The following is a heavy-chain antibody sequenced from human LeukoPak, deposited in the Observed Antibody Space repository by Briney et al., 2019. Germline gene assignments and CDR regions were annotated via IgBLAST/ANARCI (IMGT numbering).Heavy chain of an antibody. V-gene: IGHV3-7*05. D-gene: IGHD3-10*01. Sequence: TGGSLRLSCAASGFTFSSHWMSWVRQGLGKGLEWVANIKQDGSETYYVDSVKGRFTISRDNAKNSLYLQMNSLRAEDTAVYYCARSNREFASGTGDFWGQGTLVTVSS. CDR2: IKQDGSET. CDR3: ARSNREFASGTGDF. J-gene: IGHJ4*02. CDR1: GFTFSSHW.